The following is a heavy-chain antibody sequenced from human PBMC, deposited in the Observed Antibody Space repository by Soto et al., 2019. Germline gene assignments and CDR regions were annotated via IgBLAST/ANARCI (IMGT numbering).Heavy chain of an antibody. CDR3: ARQLYTVVTPQDY. CDR2: IDGSGTAM. CDR1: GFTFSSYR. J-gene: IGHJ4*02. D-gene: IGHD2-21*02. Sequence: RPLRCSGAASGFTFSSYRMNWIRQAPGKRLEWVSHIDGSGTAMSYVDSVKGRFTISRDNAKNSLYLEMTSLRDEDTAVYYCARQLYTVVTPQDYWGQGTLVSVSS. V-gene: IGHV3-48*02.